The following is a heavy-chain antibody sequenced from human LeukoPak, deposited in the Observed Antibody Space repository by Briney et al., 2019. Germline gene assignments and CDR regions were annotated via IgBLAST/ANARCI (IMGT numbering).Heavy chain of an antibody. Sequence: GGSLRLSCAASGFTFDDYAMHWVRQAPGKGLEWVSLISGDGGSTYYADSVKGRFTISRDNSKNSLYLQMNSLRTEDTALCYCAKDKDYGDYLDYWGQGTLVTVSS. CDR2: ISGDGGST. D-gene: IGHD4-17*01. V-gene: IGHV3-43*02. CDR1: GFTFDDYA. J-gene: IGHJ4*02. CDR3: AKDKDYGDYLDY.